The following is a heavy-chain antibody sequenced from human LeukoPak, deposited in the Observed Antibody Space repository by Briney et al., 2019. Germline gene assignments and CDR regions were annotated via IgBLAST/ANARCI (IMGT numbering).Heavy chain of an antibody. Sequence: PGGSLRLSCAAPGFTFEDYAMHWVRQAPGKGLEWVSGLSWISGSIGYADSVKGRFPISKDNAKNSLYLQINSLRAEDMALYYCAKGITPYSSSSPDYWGERTLVTVSS. V-gene: IGHV3-9*03. CDR3: AKGITPYSSSSPDY. J-gene: IGHJ4*02. CDR1: GFTFEDYA. CDR2: LSWISGSI. D-gene: IGHD6-6*01.